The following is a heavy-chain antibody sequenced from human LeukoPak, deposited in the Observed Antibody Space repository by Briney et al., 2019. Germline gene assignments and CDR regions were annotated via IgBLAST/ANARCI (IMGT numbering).Heavy chain of an antibody. V-gene: IGHV3-33*01. J-gene: IGHJ6*02. CDR3: ARDRSSSWYSLSYYYYGMDV. CDR2: IWYDGSNK. D-gene: IGHD6-13*01. CDR1: GFTFSSYG. Sequence: GGSLRLSCAASGFTFSSYGMHWVRQAPGKGLEWVAVIWYDGSNKYYADSVKGRFTISRDNSKNTLYLQMSSLRAEDTAVYYCARDRSSSWYSLSYYYYGMDVWGQGTTVTVSS.